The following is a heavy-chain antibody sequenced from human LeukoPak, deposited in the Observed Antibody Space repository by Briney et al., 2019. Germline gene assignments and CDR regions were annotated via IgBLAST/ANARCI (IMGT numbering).Heavy chain of an antibody. CDR3: ARPYYYDSRIDP. Sequence: PAETLSLTCTVSGGSISSGDYYWSWIRQPPGKGLEWIAYMYYSGSTYYNPSLKSRVTMSADTSKNQLSLKLSSVTAADTAVYYCARPYYYDSRIDPWGQGILVTVSS. CDR2: MYYSGST. D-gene: IGHD3-22*01. V-gene: IGHV4-30-4*01. J-gene: IGHJ5*02. CDR1: GGSISSGDYY.